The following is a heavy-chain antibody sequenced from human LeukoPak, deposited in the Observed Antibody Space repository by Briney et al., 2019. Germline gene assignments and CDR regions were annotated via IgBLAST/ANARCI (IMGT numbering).Heavy chain of an antibody. CDR2: ISSSSSTI. CDR3: ARAYFYYDTSGHYYFYYAMDV. CDR1: GFTFSSYS. J-gene: IGHJ6*02. V-gene: IGHV3-48*01. D-gene: IGHD3-22*01. Sequence: GGSLRLSCAASGFTFSSYSMNWVRQAPGKGLEWVSYISSSSSTIYYADSVKGRFTISRDNAKNSLYLQMNSLRAEDTAVYYCARAYFYYDTSGHYYFYYAMDVWGQGTTVTVSS.